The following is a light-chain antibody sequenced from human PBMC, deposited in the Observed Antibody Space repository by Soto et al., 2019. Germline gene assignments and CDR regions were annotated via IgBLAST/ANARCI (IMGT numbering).Light chain of an antibody. CDR2: EVS. Sequence: QSGLTVPAGGSGTTGQTITISCTGTSRDVGGYNYVSWYQQHPGKAPKLMIYEVSNRPSGVSNRFSGSKSGNTASLTISGLQAEDEADYYCSSYTSSSTLYVFGTGTKVTVL. V-gene: IGLV2-14*01. J-gene: IGLJ1*01. CDR3: SSYTSSSTLYV. CDR1: SRDVGGYNY.